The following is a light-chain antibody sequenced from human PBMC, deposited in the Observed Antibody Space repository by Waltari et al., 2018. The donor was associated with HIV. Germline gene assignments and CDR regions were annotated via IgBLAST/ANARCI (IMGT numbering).Light chain of an antibody. Sequence: SYVLTQPPSVSVAPGKTARITWGGNNIGSKSVHWYQQKPGQAPVLVIYEDSDRPSGIPERFSGSNSGNTATLTISRVEAGDEADYYCQVWDTNSHHPGVFGGGTKLTVL. CDR1: NIGSKS. CDR3: QVWDTNSHHPGV. V-gene: IGLV3-21*04. J-gene: IGLJ3*02. CDR2: EDS.